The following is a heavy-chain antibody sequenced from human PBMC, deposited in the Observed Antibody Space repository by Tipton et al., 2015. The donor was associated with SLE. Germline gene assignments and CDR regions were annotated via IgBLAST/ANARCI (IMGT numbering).Heavy chain of an antibody. Sequence: SLRLSCAASGFTFNSYGMHWVRQAPGKGLEGVAFIRYDGSNKYYADSVKGRFTISRDNSKNTLYLQMDSLRPEDTAVDYCANRGGGWGQGTLVTVSS. V-gene: IGHV3-30*02. D-gene: IGHD3-16*01. J-gene: IGHJ4*02. CDR3: ANRGGG. CDR2: IRYDGSNK. CDR1: GFTFNSYG.